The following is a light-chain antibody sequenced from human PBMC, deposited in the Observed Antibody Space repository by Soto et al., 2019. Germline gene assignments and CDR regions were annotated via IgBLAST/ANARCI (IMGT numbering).Light chain of an antibody. V-gene: IGLV4-69*01. CDR1: SGHSSYA. CDR2: VNSDGSH. CDR3: QTWATGIVV. J-gene: IGLJ3*02. Sequence: QPVLTQSPSASASLGASVKLTCTLSSGHSSYAIAWHHQQPEKGPRYLMKVNSDGSHNKGDGIPDRFSGSSSGAERYLTISSLQSEDEADYYCQTWATGIVVFGGGTKVTVL.